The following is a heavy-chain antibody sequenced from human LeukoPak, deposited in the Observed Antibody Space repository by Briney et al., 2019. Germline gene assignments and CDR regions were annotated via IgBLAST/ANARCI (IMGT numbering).Heavy chain of an antibody. CDR2: IYSSGST. CDR1: GGSISGSY. V-gene: IGHV4-4*09. J-gene: IGHJ5*02. Sequence: SETLSLTCTVSGGSISGSYWSWIRQPPGKGLEWSGYIYSSGSTNYNPSLKSRVTIGVDTSRSQFSLKLSSVTAADTAVYYCVRRGGRFDTWGQGTLVTVSS. CDR3: VRRGGRFDT.